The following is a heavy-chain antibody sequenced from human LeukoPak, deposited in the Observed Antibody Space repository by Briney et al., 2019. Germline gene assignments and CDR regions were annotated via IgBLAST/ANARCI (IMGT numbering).Heavy chain of an antibody. Sequence: QAGGSLRLSCAASGFTFSSYAMHWDRQAPGKGLEWVAVISYDGSNKYYADSVKGRFTISRDNSKNTLYLQMNSLRAEDTAVYYRARDASGSPLGFFDYWGQGTLVTVSS. CDR3: ARDASGSPLGFFDY. CDR1: GFTFSSYA. CDR2: ISYDGSNK. J-gene: IGHJ4*02. V-gene: IGHV3-30*04. D-gene: IGHD1-26*01.